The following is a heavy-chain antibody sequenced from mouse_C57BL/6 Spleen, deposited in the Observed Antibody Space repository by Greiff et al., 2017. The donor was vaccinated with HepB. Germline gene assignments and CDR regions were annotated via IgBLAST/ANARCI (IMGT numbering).Heavy chain of an antibody. D-gene: IGHD3-2*02. V-gene: IGHV1-76*01. Sequence: QVQLQQSGAELVRPGASVKLSCKASGYTFTGYWINWVKQRPGQGLEWIERIYPGSGNTYYNEKFKGKATLTAEKYSSTAYMQLSSLTSADSAVYFCARRGVDSSRGFAYWGQGTLVTVSA. CDR1: GYTFTGYW. CDR3: ARRGVDSSRGFAY. J-gene: IGHJ3*01. CDR2: IYPGSGNT.